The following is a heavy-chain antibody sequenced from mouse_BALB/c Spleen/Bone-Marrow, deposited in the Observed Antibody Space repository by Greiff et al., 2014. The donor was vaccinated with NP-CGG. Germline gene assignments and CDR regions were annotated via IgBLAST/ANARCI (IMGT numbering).Heavy chain of an antibody. J-gene: IGHJ1*01. V-gene: IGHV2-9*02. Sequence: VMLVESGPGLVAPSQSLSITCTVSGFSLTSSGVHWVRQPPGKGLEWLGVIWAGGSTNYNSALMSRLSISKDNSKSQVFLKMNSLQTDDTAMYYCARVYLWYFDVWGAGTTVTVSS. D-gene: IGHD2-3*01. CDR1: GFSLTSSG. CDR3: ARVYLWYFDV. CDR2: IWAGGST.